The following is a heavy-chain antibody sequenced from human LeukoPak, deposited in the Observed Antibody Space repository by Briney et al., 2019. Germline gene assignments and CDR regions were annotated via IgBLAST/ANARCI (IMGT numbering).Heavy chain of an antibody. Sequence: GGSLRLSCAASGFTFSSYWMHWVRQAPGKGLVWVSRINSDGGSTSYADSVKGRFTISRDNAKNTLYLQMNSLRAEDTAVYYCAGGPRYYDSSGYYYGLGIGYWGQGTLVTVSS. V-gene: IGHV3-74*01. CDR3: AGGPRYYDSSGYYYGLGIGY. CDR2: INSDGGST. J-gene: IGHJ4*02. CDR1: GFTFSSYW. D-gene: IGHD3-22*01.